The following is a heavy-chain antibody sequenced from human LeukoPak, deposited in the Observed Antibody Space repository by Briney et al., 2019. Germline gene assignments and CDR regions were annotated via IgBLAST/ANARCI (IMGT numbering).Heavy chain of an antibody. Sequence: GASVKVSCKASGYTFTAYYMHWVRQAPGQGLEWMGWINPNSGGTNYPPRFQGRVTMTRATSISTAYMELSRLRSDDTAVYYCARGYCTSTTCYYFDFWGQGTLVTVSS. D-gene: IGHD2-2*01. J-gene: IGHJ4*02. CDR2: INPNSGGT. CDR3: ARGYCTSTTCYYFDF. V-gene: IGHV1-2*02. CDR1: GYTFTAYY.